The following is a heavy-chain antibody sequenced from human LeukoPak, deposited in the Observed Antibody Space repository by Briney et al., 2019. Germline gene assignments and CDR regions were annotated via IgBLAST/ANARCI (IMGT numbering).Heavy chain of an antibody. CDR1: GGSFSGYY. D-gene: IGHD5-18*01. CDR2: INHSGST. CDR3: ARRGYSYGL. Sequence: PSETLSLTCAVYGGSFSGYYRSWIRQPPGKGLEWIGEINHSGSTSYNPSLKSRVTISVDTSKKQFSLKLSSVTAADTAVYYCARRGYSYGLWGQGTLVTVSS. J-gene: IGHJ4*02. V-gene: IGHV4-34*01.